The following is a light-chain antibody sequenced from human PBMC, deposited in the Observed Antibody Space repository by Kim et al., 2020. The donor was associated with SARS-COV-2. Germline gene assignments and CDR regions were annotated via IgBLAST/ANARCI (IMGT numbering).Light chain of an antibody. V-gene: IGKV3-15*01. CDR2: GAS. J-gene: IGKJ4*01. CDR3: EQYRYWPLT. Sequence: VSPGESSTLSCRASQSVNDKLAWYQQRPGQGPRLLIHGASYRATGLPARFSGSGSGTEFTLTIIGLQSEDSAVYYCEQYRYWPLTFGGGTKVDIK. CDR1: QSVNDK.